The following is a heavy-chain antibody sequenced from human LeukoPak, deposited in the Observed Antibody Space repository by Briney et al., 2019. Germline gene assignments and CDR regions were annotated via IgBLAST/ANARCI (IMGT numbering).Heavy chain of an antibody. CDR3: ARGGGYGSGPY. Sequence: GASVEISCKASGYTFRSYYMSWVRQAPGQGLEWMGIINPSGGSTTYTQKFQGRVTTTRDTSTKTIYMELSSLRSEDTAVYYCARGGGYGSGPYWGQGTLATVSS. CDR1: GYTFRSYY. V-gene: IGHV1-46*01. CDR2: INPSGGST. J-gene: IGHJ4*02. D-gene: IGHD3-10*01.